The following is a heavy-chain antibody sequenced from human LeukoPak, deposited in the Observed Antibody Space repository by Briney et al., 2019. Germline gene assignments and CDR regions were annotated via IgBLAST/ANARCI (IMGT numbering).Heavy chain of an antibody. CDR1: GGSISSGGYY. D-gene: IGHD3-22*01. CDR2: IHYSGST. J-gene: IGHJ3*02. Sequence: SETLSLTCTVSGGSISSGGYYWNWIRQPPGKDLEWIGYIHYSGSTYYNPSLESRVTISVDTSKRQFSLKLSSVTAADTAVYYCARVGAMIVEEGAFDIWGQGTMVTVSS. CDR3: ARVGAMIVEEGAFDI. V-gene: IGHV4-30-4*08.